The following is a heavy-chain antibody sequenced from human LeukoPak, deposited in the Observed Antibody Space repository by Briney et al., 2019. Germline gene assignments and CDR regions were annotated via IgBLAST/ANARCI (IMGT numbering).Heavy chain of an antibody. Sequence: PSETLSLTCAVYGGSFSGYYWSWIRQPPGKGLEWIGEINHSGSTNYNPSLKSRVTISVDTSKNQFSLKLSSVTAADTAVYYCAGGLYGYGAFDIWGQGTMVTVSS. CDR1: GGSFSGYY. J-gene: IGHJ3*02. CDR3: AGGLYGYGAFDI. CDR2: INHSGST. V-gene: IGHV4-34*01. D-gene: IGHD5-18*01.